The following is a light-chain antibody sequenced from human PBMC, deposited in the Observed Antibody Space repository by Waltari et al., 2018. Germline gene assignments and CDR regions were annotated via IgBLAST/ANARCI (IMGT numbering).Light chain of an antibody. CDR2: DVI. CDR3: SSYSISSNYFV. CDR1: TSDIGYYKY. Sequence: QSALTQPASVSGSPGQSITISCTGTTSDIGYYKYVSWYQQPPGKAPKLIIYDVIHRPSGVADRFSGSKSGNTASLTISGLRAEDEADYHCSSYSISSNYFVFGTGTTVTVL. J-gene: IGLJ1*01. V-gene: IGLV2-14*03.